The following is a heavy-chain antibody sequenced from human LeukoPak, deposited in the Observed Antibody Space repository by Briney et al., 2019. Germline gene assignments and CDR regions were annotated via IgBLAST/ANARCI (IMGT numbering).Heavy chain of an antibody. CDR3: ASLEMATTLESFDY. V-gene: IGHV3-48*03. J-gene: IGHJ4*02. Sequence: GGSLRLSCAASGFTFSSYEMNWVRQAPGKGLEWVSYISSSGSTIYYADSVKGRFTISRDNAKNSLYLQMNSLRAEDTAVYYCASLEMATTLESFDYWGQGTLVTVSS. CDR2: ISSSGSTI. D-gene: IGHD5-24*01. CDR1: GFTFSSYE.